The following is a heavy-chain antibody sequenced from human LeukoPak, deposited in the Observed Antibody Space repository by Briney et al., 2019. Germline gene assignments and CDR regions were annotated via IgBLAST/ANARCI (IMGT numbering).Heavy chain of an antibody. J-gene: IGHJ4*02. CDR3: VRANSNWTFDY. CDR2: SKNKANSNII. CDR1: GFNFSDHF. D-gene: IGHD1-1*01. V-gene: IGHV3-72*01. Sequence: GGSLRLSCAASGFNFSDHFMDWVRQAPGKGLEWVGRSKNKANSNIIEYAASVKGRFTISRDDSKNSLYLQMNSLRAEDTAVYFCVRANSNWTFDYWGQGTLVTVSS.